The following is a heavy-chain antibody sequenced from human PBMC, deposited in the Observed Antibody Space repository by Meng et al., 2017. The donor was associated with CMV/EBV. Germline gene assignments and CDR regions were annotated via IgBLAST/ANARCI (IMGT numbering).Heavy chain of an antibody. CDR3: ARFMSSSWDHYFDY. J-gene: IGHJ4*02. CDR2: INPNSGGT. V-gene: IGHV1-2*02. D-gene: IGHD6-13*01. CDR1: GYTFTGYY. Sequence: VRSCPPGAWVTRPAASVTVSGRASGYTFTGYYMHWVRQAPGQGLEWMGWINPNSGGTNYAQKFQGRVTMTRDTSISTAYMELSRLRSDDTAVYYCARFMSSSWDHYFDYWGQGTLVTVSS.